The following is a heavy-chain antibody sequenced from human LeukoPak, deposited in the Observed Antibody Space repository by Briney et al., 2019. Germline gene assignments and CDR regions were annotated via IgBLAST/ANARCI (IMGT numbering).Heavy chain of an antibody. J-gene: IGHJ6*02. D-gene: IGHD2-15*01. CDR2: IYSGGST. Sequence: PGGSLRLSCAASGFTVSSNYMSWVRQAPGKGLEWVSVIYSGGSTYYADSVKGRFTISRDNSKNTLYLQMNSLRAEDTAVYYCARVFRWFYSHYYYYGMDVWGQGTTVTVSS. CDR3: ARVFRWFYSHYYYYGMDV. CDR1: GFTVSSNY. V-gene: IGHV3-53*01.